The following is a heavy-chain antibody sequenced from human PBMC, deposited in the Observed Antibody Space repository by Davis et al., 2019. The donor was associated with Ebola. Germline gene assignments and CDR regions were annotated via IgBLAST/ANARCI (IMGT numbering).Heavy chain of an antibody. V-gene: IGHV1-18*01. CDR2: ISAYNGNT. D-gene: IGHD3-10*01. CDR3: ARGRPLLWFGELLYNY. Sequence: AASVKVSCKASGYTFTSYGISWVRQAPGQGLEWMGWISAYNGNTNYAQKLQGRVTMTRDTSISTAYMELSRLRSDDTAVYYCARGRPLLWFGELLYNYWGQGTLVTVSS. J-gene: IGHJ4*02. CDR1: GYTFTSYG.